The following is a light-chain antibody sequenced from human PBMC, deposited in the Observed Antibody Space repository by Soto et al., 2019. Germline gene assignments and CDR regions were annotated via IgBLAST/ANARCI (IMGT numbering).Light chain of an antibody. Sequence: GHRVTITCRASQTTNTWLAWYQQKPGTAPKLLIYDASSLEGGVPSRFSASGSGTEFTLTISSLQPDDLATYYCQQYISYPYNFGQGTKVEIK. CDR1: QTTNTW. CDR2: DAS. CDR3: QQYISYPYN. J-gene: IGKJ2*01. V-gene: IGKV1-5*01.